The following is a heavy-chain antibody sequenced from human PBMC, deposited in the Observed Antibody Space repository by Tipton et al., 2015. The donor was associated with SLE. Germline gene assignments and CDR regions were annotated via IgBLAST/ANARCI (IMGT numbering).Heavy chain of an antibody. Sequence: TLSLTCTVSGGSISSTFYYWGWIRQTPGKGLEWIGSIHYSGSTYYNPSLTSRVTISVDMSKNQFSLKLSSVTAADTAVYYCAKVRATMVRGVKFYFYGMDVWGQGTTVTVSS. V-gene: IGHV4-39*07. CDR2: IHYSGST. CDR1: GGSISSTFYY. D-gene: IGHD3-10*01. J-gene: IGHJ6*02. CDR3: AKVRATMVRGVKFYFYGMDV.